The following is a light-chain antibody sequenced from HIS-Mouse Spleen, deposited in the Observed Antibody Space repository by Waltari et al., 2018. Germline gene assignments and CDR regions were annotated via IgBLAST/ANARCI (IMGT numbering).Light chain of an antibody. CDR2: YDV. Sequence: QSVLTQPPSVSEAPRQRVTISCSGSSSNTGTNAGNWYQQLPGKAPKLLIYYDVLLPSGVSDRFSGSKSGTSASLAISGLQSEDEADYYCAAWDDSLNGWVFGGGTKLTVL. CDR1: SSNTGTNA. CDR3: AAWDDSLNGWV. J-gene: IGLJ3*02. V-gene: IGLV1-36*01.